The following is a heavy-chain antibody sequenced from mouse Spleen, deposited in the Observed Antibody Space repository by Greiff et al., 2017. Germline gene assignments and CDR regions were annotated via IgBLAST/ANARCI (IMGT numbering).Heavy chain of an antibody. CDR3: TRGTGYGSSYGYFDV. V-gene: IGHV1-15*01. J-gene: IGHJ1*03. CDR1: GYTFTDYE. D-gene: IGHD1-1*01. Sequence: QVQLQQSGAELVRPGASVTLSCKASGYTFTDYEMHWVKQTPVHGLEWIGAIDPETGGTAYNQKFKGKAILTADKSSSTAYMELRSLTSEDSAVYYCTRGTGYGSSYGYFDVWGTGTTVTVSS. CDR2: IDPETGGT.